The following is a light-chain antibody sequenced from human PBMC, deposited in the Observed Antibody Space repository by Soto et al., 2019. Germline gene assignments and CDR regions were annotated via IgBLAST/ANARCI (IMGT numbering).Light chain of an antibody. Sequence: IVLTQSPGTLSLSPGERATLSCRASQSLSSSYLVWYQQKPGQAPRLLIYGASTRATGIPDRFSGSGSGTDFTLTISRLEPEDFALYYCQQYGASPSFGGGTRMEIK. CDR1: QSLSSSY. V-gene: IGKV3-20*01. CDR3: QQYGASPS. CDR2: GAS. J-gene: IGKJ4*01.